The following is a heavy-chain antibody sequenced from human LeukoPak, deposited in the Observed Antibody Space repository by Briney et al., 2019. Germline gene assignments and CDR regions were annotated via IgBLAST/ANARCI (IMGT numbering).Heavy chain of an antibody. D-gene: IGHD2-8*01. J-gene: IGHJ6*03. Sequence: GESLKISCKGSGYTFSSYWIGWVRQVPGKGLERMGIIYPDDSDTRYSPSFQGQVTISADKSISTAYLQWSSLKASDTAMYYCARLAYCSNDVCYSNYYYSMDVWGKGTTVTVSS. V-gene: IGHV5-51*01. CDR3: ARLAYCSNDVCYSNYYYSMDV. CDR1: GYTFSSYW. CDR2: IYPDDSDT.